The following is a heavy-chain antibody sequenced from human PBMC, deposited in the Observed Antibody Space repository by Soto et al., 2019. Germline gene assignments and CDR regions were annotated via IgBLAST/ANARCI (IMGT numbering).Heavy chain of an antibody. J-gene: IGHJ6*02. V-gene: IGHV3-21*01. CDR1: GFTFSSYS. D-gene: IGHD2-8*01. Sequence: PGGSLRLSCAASGFTFSSYSMNWVRQAPGKGLEWVSSISSSSSYIYYADSVKGRFTISRDNAKNSLYLQMNSLRAEDTAVYYCARDSHIVLMVYEWYYYYGMDVWGQGTTVTVSS. CDR2: ISSSSSYI. CDR3: ARDSHIVLMVYEWYYYYGMDV.